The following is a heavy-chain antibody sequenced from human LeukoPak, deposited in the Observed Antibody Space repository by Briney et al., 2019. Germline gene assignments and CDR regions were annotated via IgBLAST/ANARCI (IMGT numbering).Heavy chain of an antibody. CDR2: IYYSGST. Sequence: SETLSLTCTVSGGSISSYYWSWIRQPPGKGLEWIGYIYYSGSTNYNPSLKSRVTISVDTSKNQFSLKLSSVTAADTAVYYCARGGSYYGVWFDPWGQGTLVTVSS. J-gene: IGHJ5*02. D-gene: IGHD1-26*01. V-gene: IGHV4-59*01. CDR3: ARGGSYYGVWFDP. CDR1: GGSISSYY.